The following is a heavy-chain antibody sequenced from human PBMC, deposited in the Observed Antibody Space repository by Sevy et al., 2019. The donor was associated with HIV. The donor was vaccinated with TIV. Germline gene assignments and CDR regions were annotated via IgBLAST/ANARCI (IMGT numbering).Heavy chain of an antibody. CDR2: ISYDGSNK. Sequence: GGCLRLSCAASGFTFSSYGMHWVRQAPGKGLEWVAVISYDGSNKYYADSVKGRFTISIDNSKNTLYLQMNSLRAEDTAVYYCAKGVYSGYDVVGAFDIWGQGTMVTVSS. J-gene: IGHJ3*02. CDR1: GFTFSSYG. D-gene: IGHD5-12*01. CDR3: AKGVYSGYDVVGAFDI. V-gene: IGHV3-30*18.